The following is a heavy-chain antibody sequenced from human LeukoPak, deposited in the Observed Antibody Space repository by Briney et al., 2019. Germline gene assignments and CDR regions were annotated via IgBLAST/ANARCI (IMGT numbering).Heavy chain of an antibody. V-gene: IGHV5-51*01. CDR1: GYSFTSNW. CDR3: ARGPRYCSGGSCYSWFDP. J-gene: IGHJ5*02. D-gene: IGHD2-15*01. CDR2: IYPGDSNT. Sequence: GESLKISCKGSGYSFTSNWIGWVRQMPGKGLEWMGIIYPGDSNTRYSPSFQGQVTISADKSISTAYLQWSSLKASDTAMYYCARGPRYCSGGSCYSWFDPWGQGTLVTVSS.